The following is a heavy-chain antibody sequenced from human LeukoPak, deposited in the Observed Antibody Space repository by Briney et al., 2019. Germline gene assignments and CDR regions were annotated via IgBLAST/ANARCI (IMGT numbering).Heavy chain of an antibody. J-gene: IGHJ4*02. CDR2: IIPILGIA. D-gene: IGHD3-16*02. Sequence: ASVKVSCKASGGTFSGYTISWVRQAPGQGLEWMGRIIPILGIANYAQKFHGRVTITADKSTSTAYMELSSLRSEDTAVYYCARDAGRSTFGGVIVPPYFDYWGQGTLVTVSS. CDR1: GGTFSGYT. CDR3: ARDAGRSTFGGVIVPPYFDY. V-gene: IGHV1-69*04.